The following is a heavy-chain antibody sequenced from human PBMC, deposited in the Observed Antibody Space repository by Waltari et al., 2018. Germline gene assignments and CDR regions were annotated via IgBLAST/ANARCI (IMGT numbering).Heavy chain of an antibody. CDR3: ARDGGSSRFLEWPIDY. V-gene: IGHV1-46*01. CDR2: MNPSCVST. Sequence: QVQLVQSGAEVKKPGASVKVSCKASGYTFTSYYMHWVRQAPGQGLEWMGIMNPSCVSTSTAQNFQGRATITMDTSTSTVYMELSSLRSEDTAVYYCARDGGSSRFLEWPIDYWGQGTLVTVSS. J-gene: IGHJ4*02. D-gene: IGHD3-3*01. CDR1: GYTFTSYY.